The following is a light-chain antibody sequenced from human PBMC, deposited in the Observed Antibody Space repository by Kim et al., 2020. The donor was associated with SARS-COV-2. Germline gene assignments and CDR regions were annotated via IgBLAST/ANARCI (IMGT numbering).Light chain of an antibody. CDR1: NIGSKN. J-gene: IGLJ2*01. V-gene: IGLV3-9*01. Sequence: SYELTQRLSVSATLGQTAKITCDGNNIGSKNVHWYQKKPGQAPVVVIYRDTNRPSGIPERFSGSNSGNTATLTISRAQAGDEAEYYCQVWDSSTVVFGGGTQLTVL. CDR2: RDT. CDR3: QVWDSSTVV.